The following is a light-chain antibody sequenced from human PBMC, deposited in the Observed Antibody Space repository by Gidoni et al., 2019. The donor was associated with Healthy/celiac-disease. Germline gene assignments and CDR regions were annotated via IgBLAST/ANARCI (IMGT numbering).Light chain of an antibody. CDR2: SNN. CDR1: SSNIGSNT. CDR3: AAWDDRLKGV. V-gene: IGLV1-44*01. J-gene: IGLJ3*02. Sequence: QSVLTQPPSASGTPGQRVTISCSGSSSNIGSNTVNWYQQLPGTAPKLLIYSNNQRPSVVPDRSSGSKSGTSASLAISVLQSDDEADYYCAAWDDRLKGVFGGGTKLTVL.